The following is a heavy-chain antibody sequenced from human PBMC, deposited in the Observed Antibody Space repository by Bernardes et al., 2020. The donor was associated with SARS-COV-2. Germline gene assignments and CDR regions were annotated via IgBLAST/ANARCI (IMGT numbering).Heavy chain of an antibody. CDR2: INHSGST. V-gene: IGHV4-34*01. CDR1: GGSFSGYY. D-gene: IGHD6-13*01. Sequence: SETLSLTCAVYGGSFSGYYWSWIRQPPGKGLEWIADINHSGSTNYNPSLKSRVTISVDPSKNQFSLKLSSVTAADTAVYYCARLEGPAGTGEYFDYWGQGTLVPVSS. J-gene: IGHJ4*02. CDR3: ARLEGPAGTGEYFDY.